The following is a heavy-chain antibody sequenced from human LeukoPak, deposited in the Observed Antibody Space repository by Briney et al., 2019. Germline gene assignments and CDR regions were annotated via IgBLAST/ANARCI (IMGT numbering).Heavy chain of an antibody. CDR3: ARAFSGPAPFDY. Sequence: ASVKVSCKASGYTLTSYYMHWVRQAPGQGLEWMGIINPSGGSTSYAQKFQGRVTMTRDTSTSTVYMELSSLSSVTAADTAVYYCARAFSGPAPFDYWGQGTLVTVSS. V-gene: IGHV1-46*01. CDR2: INPSGGST. D-gene: IGHD2-2*01. J-gene: IGHJ4*02. CDR1: GYTLTSYY.